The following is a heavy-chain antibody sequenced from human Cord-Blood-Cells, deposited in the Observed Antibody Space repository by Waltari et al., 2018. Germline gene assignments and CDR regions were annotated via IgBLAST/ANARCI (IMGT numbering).Heavy chain of an antibody. V-gene: IGHV1-69*01. D-gene: IGHD5-12*01. CDR2: IIPIFGTA. CDR1: GGTFSSYA. Sequence: QVQLVQSGAEVKKPGSSVKVSCKASGGTFSSYAISWVRQAPGQGLEWMGGIIPIFGTANYAQKFQGRVMITADESTSTAYMELSSLRSEDTAVYYCAVVGTRIVATIRGVVDYWGQGTLVTVSS. CDR3: AVVGTRIVATIRGVVDY. J-gene: IGHJ4*02.